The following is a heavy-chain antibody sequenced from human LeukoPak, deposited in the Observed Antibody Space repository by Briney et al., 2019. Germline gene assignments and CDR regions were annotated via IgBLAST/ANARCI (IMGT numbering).Heavy chain of an antibody. J-gene: IGHJ4*02. Sequence: GGSLRLSCAASGFAFRNAWMSWVRQAPGKGLEWVGRIKSKTDGETRDYAAPVQGRLSISRDDSKDTLYLQMNSLKTQDTAVYYCTTFRDGYNRHGYYWGQGTLVTVSS. V-gene: IGHV3-15*01. CDR3: TTFRDGYNRHGYY. D-gene: IGHD5-12*01. CDR2: IKSKTDGETR. CDR1: GFAFRNAW.